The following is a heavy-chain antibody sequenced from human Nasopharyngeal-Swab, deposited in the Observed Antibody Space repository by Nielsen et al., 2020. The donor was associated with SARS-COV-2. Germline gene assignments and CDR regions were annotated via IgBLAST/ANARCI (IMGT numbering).Heavy chain of an antibody. Sequence: GESLKISCAASGFTFSSYGMHWVRQAPGKGLEWVAVIWYDGSNKYYADSVKGRFTISRDNSKNTLYLQMNSLRAEDTAVYYCARVAVARHHDYWGQGTLVTVSS. CDR2: IWYDGSNK. CDR1: GFTFSSYG. D-gene: IGHD1-1*01. J-gene: IGHJ4*02. CDR3: ARVAVARHHDY. V-gene: IGHV3-33*01.